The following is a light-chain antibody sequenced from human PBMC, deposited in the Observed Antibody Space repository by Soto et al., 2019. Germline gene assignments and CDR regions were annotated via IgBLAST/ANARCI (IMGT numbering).Light chain of an antibody. CDR1: QSISDNY. V-gene: IGKV3-20*01. J-gene: IGKJ4*01. CDR2: DAS. CDR3: QQFSSYPLT. Sequence: EIVSTHSPGTLSLSPGERATLSCRASQSISDNYLSWYQQKPGQAPRLVIYDASSRATGIPDRFSGGGSGTDFTLTISRLEPEDFAVYYCQQFSSYPLTFGGGTKVDI.